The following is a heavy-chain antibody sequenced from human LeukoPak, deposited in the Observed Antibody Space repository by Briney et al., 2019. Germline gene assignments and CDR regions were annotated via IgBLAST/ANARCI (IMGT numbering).Heavy chain of an antibody. J-gene: IGHJ3*02. V-gene: IGHV3-30-3*01. CDR2: ISYDGSNK. CDR3: ARDLEQGGRDAFDI. CDR1: GFTFSSYA. D-gene: IGHD2-15*01. Sequence: GGSLRLSCAASGFTFSSYAMHWVRQAPGKGLEWVAVISYDGSNKYYADSVKGRFTISRDNSKSKLYLQMNSLRAEDTAVYYCARDLEQGGRDAFDIWGQGTMVTVYS.